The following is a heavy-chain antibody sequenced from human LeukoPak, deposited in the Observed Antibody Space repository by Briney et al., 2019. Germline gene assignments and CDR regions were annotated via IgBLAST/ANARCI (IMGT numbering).Heavy chain of an antibody. CDR1: GGSFSGYY. CDR3: ARGPITMVRGALRYYYGMDV. CDR2: INHSGST. J-gene: IGHJ6*04. V-gene: IGHV4-34*01. D-gene: IGHD3-10*01. Sequence: SETLSLTCAVYGGSFSGYYWSWIRQPPGKGLEWIGEINHSGSTNYNPSLNSRVTISVDTSKNQFSLKLSSVTAADTAVYYCARGPITMVRGALRYYYGMDVWGKGTTVTVSS.